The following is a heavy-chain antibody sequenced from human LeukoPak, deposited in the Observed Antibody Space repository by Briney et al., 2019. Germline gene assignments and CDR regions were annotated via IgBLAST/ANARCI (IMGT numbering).Heavy chain of an antibody. J-gene: IGHJ4*02. CDR3: ARDRDFLGSGWSNSFDY. CDR1: GFTFSSYG. Sequence: GGSLRLSCAASGFTFSSYGIHWVRQAPGKGLEWVAVISYDGSNKHHADSVRGRFTVSRDNSKNTVYLQMNSLRAEDTAVYYCARDRDFLGSGWSNSFDYWGQGTLVTVSS. V-gene: IGHV3-30*03. CDR2: ISYDGSNK. D-gene: IGHD6-19*01.